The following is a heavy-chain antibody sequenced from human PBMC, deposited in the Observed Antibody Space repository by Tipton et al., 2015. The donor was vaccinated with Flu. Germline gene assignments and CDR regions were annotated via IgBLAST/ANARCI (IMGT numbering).Heavy chain of an antibody. Sequence: LVQSSQTLSLTCAISGDSVSSNSAAWNGIRQSPSRGLEWLGRTYYRSKWYNDYAVSVKSRITINPDTSKNQFSLQLNSVTPEDTAVYYCARVAYSSGWSPANWCDPWGQGTLVTVSS. J-gene: IGHJ5*02. V-gene: IGHV6-1*01. CDR1: GDSVSSNSAA. CDR3: ARVAYSSGWSPANWCDP. CDR2: TYYRSKWYN. D-gene: IGHD6-19*01.